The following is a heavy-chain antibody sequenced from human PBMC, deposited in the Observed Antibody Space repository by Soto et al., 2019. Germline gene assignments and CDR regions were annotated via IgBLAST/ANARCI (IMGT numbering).Heavy chain of an antibody. CDR2: ISNSEST. Sequence: WTWIRQPPGMGLDWIGYISNSESTYYNPSLRSRVTISADTSKNQFSLKLSSVTAADTAVYYCARGTYCGGACYSGTGYWGQGTLVTVSS. D-gene: IGHD2-21*01. J-gene: IGHJ4*02. V-gene: IGHV4-31*02. CDR3: ARGTYCGGACYSGTGY.